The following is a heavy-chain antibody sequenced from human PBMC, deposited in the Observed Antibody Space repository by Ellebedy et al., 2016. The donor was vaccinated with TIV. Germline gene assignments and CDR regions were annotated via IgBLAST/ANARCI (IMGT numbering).Heavy chain of an antibody. Sequence: ASVKVSXXASGYTSTSHIINWVRQAPGQRLGWLGWINAGNGNTKYSQKFQGRVTITRDTSTSTVYMEMSSLRSEDTAVFYCARDPEGAYYYGSGKFDYWGQGTLVTVSS. V-gene: IGHV1-3*01. D-gene: IGHD3-10*01. J-gene: IGHJ4*02. CDR3: ARDPEGAYYYGSGKFDY. CDR2: INAGNGNT. CDR1: GYTSTSHI.